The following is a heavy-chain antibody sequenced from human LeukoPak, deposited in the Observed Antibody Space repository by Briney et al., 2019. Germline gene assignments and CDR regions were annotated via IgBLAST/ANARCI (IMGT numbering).Heavy chain of an antibody. V-gene: IGHV4-59*08. CDR1: GGSISDYY. J-gene: IGHJ4*02. Sequence: SETLSLTCTVSGGSISDYYWSWIRQPPGKGLEWIGYIYYSGSTNYNPSLKSRVTMSVDTSKNQFSLKLRSVTAADTAVYYCAGHHSGPLDYWGQGTLVTVSS. CDR3: AGHHSGPLDY. D-gene: IGHD6-19*01. CDR2: IYYSGST.